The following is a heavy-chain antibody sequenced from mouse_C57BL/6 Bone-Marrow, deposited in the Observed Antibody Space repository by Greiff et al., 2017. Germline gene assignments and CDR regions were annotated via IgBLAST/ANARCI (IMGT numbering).Heavy chain of an antibody. V-gene: IGHV5-6*01. D-gene: IGHD2-5*01. CDR2: ISSGGSYT. CDR1: GFTFSSYG. Sequence: EVQVVESGGDLVKPGGSLKLSCAASGFTFSSYGMSWVRQTPDKRLEWVATISSGGSYTYYPDSVKGRFTISRDNAKNTLYLQMSSLKSEDTAMYYCARRGIVTTSWYFDVWGTGTTVTVSS. CDR3: ARRGIVTTSWYFDV. J-gene: IGHJ1*03.